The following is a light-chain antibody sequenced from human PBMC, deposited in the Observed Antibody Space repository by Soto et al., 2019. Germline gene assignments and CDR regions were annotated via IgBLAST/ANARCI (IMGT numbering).Light chain of an antibody. Sequence: ESGLTQSPATLSLSPGERATLSCRASPSVSNSLAWYQHKPGQAPRLLIYDAFNRATDVPTRFSGSGSGTDFTLTISSLEPEDFAVYYCQQRNRWPPVTFGGGTRVEIK. J-gene: IGKJ4*01. CDR3: QQRNRWPPVT. V-gene: IGKV3-11*01. CDR1: PSVSNS. CDR2: DAF.